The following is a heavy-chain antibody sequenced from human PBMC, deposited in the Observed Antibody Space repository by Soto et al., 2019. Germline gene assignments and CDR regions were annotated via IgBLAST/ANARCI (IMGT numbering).Heavy chain of an antibody. CDR3: SRDPRLVDY. J-gene: IGHJ4*02. D-gene: IGHD1-26*01. CDR2: INGGGDVI. CDR1: GFTFSDYY. Sequence: LRLSCVASGFTFSDYYMTWIRQAPGKGPEWISYINGGGDVIAYADSVKGRFTISRDNARRSVYLQMNSLTVDDTAVYYCSRDPRLVDYWGQGTLVTVSS. V-gene: IGHV3-11*01.